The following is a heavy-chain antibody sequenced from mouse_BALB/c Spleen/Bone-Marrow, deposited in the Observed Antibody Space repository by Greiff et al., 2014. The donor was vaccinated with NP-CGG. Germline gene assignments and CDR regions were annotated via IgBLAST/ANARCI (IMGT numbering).Heavy chain of an antibody. CDR2: IYPGNINT. CDR1: GYSFTSYW. J-gene: IGHJ2*01. Sequence: EVKLQESGTVLARPGASVKMSCKASGYSFTSYWMHWVKQRPGQGLEWIGAIYPGNINTSYNQKFKGKAKPTAVTSASTAYMELSSLTNEDSAVYYCTVSLTLYYFDYWGQGTTLTVSS. V-gene: IGHV1-5*01. CDR3: TVSLTLYYFDY. D-gene: IGHD5-1*01.